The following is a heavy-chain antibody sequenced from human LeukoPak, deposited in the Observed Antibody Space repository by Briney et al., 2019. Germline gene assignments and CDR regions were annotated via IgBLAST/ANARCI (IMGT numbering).Heavy chain of an antibody. V-gene: IGHV4-30-4*01. Sequence: SETLSVTCTVSGGSISSGDYYWSWIRQPPGKGLEWIGYIYYSGSTYYNPSLKSRVTISVDTSKNQFSLKLSSVTAADTAVYYCAREGIAAAGTNDAFDIWGQGTMVTVSP. CDR2: IYYSGST. J-gene: IGHJ3*02. CDR1: GGSISSGDYY. D-gene: IGHD6-13*01. CDR3: AREGIAAAGTNDAFDI.